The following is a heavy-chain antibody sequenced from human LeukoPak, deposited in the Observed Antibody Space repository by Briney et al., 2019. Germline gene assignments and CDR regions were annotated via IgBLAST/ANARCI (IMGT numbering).Heavy chain of an antibody. CDR3: AKGARYSSSWRSYGMDV. Sequence: PGGSLRLSCAASGFTFSSYGMHWVRQAPGKGLEWVAVISYDGSNKYYADSVKGRFTISRDNSKNTLYLQMNSLRAEDTAVYYCAKGARYSSSWRSYGMDVWGQGTTVTVSS. CDR1: GFTFSSYG. V-gene: IGHV3-30*18. CDR2: ISYDGSNK. J-gene: IGHJ6*02. D-gene: IGHD6-13*01.